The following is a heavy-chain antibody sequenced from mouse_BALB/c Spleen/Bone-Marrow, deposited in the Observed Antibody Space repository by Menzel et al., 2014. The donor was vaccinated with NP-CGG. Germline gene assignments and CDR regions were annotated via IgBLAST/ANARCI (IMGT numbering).Heavy chain of an antibody. Sequence: EVNLVESGGGLVKPGGSLKLSCAASGFPFSSYDMSWVRQTPEKRLEWVAYISSGGGSTYYPDTVKGRFTISRDNAKNTLYLQMSSLKSEDTAMYYCAREVLRDYFDYWGQGTTLTVSS. D-gene: IGHD1-1*01. J-gene: IGHJ2*01. CDR2: ISSGGGST. CDR3: AREVLRDYFDY. V-gene: IGHV5-12-1*01. CDR1: GFPFSSYD.